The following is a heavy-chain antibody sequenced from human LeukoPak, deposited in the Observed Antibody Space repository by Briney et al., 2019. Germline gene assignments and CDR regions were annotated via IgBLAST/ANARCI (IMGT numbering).Heavy chain of an antibody. D-gene: IGHD5-24*01. CDR3: ARDGDGYNWGYFDY. CDR2: IYYSGST. J-gene: IGHJ4*02. CDR1: GGSFSGYY. Sequence: SETLSLTCAVYGGSFSGYYWSWIRQPPGKGLEWIGYIYYSGSTNYNPSLKSRVTISVDTSKNQFSLKLSSVTAADTAVYYCARDGDGYNWGYFDYWGQGTLVTVSS. V-gene: IGHV4-59*01.